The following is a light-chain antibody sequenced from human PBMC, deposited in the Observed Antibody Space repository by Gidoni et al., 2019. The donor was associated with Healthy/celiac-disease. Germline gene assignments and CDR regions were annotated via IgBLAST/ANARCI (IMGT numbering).Light chain of an antibody. CDR3: QQYGSSPWT. CDR2: GAS. CDR1: QSVSSSS. J-gene: IGKJ1*01. Sequence: PGTLSLSPGERATLSCRASQSVSSSSLAWYHQKPGQAPRLVIYGASSRATGIPDRFSGSGSGTDFTLTISRLEPEDFAVYYCQQYGSSPWTFGQGTKVEIK. V-gene: IGKV3-20*01.